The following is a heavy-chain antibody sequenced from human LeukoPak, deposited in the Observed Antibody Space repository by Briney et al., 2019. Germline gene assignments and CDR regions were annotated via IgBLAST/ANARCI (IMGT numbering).Heavy chain of an antibody. J-gene: IGHJ4*02. Sequence: ASVKVSCKASGYTFTGYYMHWVRQAPGQGLEWMGWINPNSGGTNYAQEFQGRVTMTRDTSISTAYMELSRLRSDDTAVYYCAREAPRGYGFSDYWGQGTLVTVSS. CDR3: AREAPRGYGFSDY. CDR1: GYTFTGYY. D-gene: IGHD5-12*01. CDR2: INPNSGGT. V-gene: IGHV1-2*02.